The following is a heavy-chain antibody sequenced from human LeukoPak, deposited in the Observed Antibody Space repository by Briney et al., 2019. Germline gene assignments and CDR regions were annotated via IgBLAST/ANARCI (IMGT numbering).Heavy chain of an antibody. J-gene: IGHJ4*02. CDR3: ARDHYDSSGWCDF. D-gene: IGHD3-22*01. CDR1: GYTFTGYY. Sequence: ASVKVSCKASGYTFTGYYMHWVRQAPGQGLEWMGWISPNSGGTNYAQKFQDRVTMTRDTSINTAYMELSRLRSDDTAVYYCARDHYDSSGWCDFWGQGTLVTVSS. V-gene: IGHV1-2*02. CDR2: ISPNSGGT.